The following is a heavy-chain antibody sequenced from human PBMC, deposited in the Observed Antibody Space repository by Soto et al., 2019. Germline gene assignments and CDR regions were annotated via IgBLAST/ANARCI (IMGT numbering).Heavy chain of an antibody. V-gene: IGHV3-23*01. CDR2: ISGSGGST. J-gene: IGHJ4*02. CDR3: AKDSEVALPLLFAILWDY. D-gene: IGHD3-3*02. CDR1: GFTFSSYA. Sequence: GGSLRLSCAASGFTFSSYAMSWVRQAPGKGLEWVSAISGSGGSTYYADSVKGRFTISRDNSKNTLYLQMNSLRAEDTAVYYCAKDSEVALPLLFAILWDYWGQGTLVTVSS.